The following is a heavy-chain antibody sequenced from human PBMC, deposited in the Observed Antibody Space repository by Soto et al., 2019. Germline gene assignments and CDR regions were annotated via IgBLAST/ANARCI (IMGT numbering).Heavy chain of an antibody. Sequence: QITLKESGPPLVKPTQTLTLTCTFSGFSLSTRDVGVGWIRQPPGKALEWLALLYWDDDNRYSPSLRRRLTLTKDTSQTQVVLTMTNIDPVDTSTYYCAHGSGWLFDYWGPGTLVTVSS. CDR3: AHGSGWLFDY. V-gene: IGHV2-5*02. CDR1: GFSLSTRDVG. J-gene: IGHJ4*02. CDR2: LYWDDDN. D-gene: IGHD6-19*01.